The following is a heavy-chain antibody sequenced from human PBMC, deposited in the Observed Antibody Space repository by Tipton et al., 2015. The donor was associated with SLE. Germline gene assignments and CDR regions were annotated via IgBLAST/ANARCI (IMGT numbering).Heavy chain of an antibody. Sequence: TLSLTCTVSGGSISSSSYYWSWIRQPPGKGLEWIGEINHSGSTNYNPSLKSRVTISVDTSKNQFSLKLSSVTAADTAVYYCARLREATGLFSKGGWLDPWGQGNLVTVSS. J-gene: IGHJ5*02. D-gene: IGHD5-12*01. V-gene: IGHV4-39*07. CDR2: INHSGST. CDR1: GGSISSSSYY. CDR3: ARLREATGLFSKGGWLDP.